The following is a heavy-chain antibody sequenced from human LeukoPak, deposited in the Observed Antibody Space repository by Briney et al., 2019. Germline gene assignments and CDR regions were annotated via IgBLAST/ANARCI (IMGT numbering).Heavy chain of an antibody. V-gene: IGHV3-15*01. D-gene: IGHD3-3*01. CDR2: IKSKTDGETT. Sequence: GGSLRLSCAASGFTFSNAWMSWVRQAPGKGLEWVGRIKSKTDGETTDYAAPVKGRSTISRDDSKNTLYLQMNSLKTEDTAVYYCTTVGLYDFWSGYYIPPHYMDVWGKGTTVTVSS. CDR3: TTVGLYDFWSGYYIPPHYMDV. CDR1: GFTFSNAW. J-gene: IGHJ6*03.